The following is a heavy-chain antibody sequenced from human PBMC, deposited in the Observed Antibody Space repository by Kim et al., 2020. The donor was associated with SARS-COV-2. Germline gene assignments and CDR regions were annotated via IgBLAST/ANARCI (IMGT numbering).Heavy chain of an antibody. CDR1: GGSMSGYY. CDR2: IHSGGSG. J-gene: IGHJ4*02. CDR3: AKYFCPDDRCANFHY. Sequence: SETLSLTCSVSGGSMSGYYWSWIRQSPGKGLEWIGYIHSGGSGNQNPSLKSRVTISVDTSKNQFSLKLHSVTSADTAVYYCAKYFCPDDRCANFHYWGQGTLVTVSS. D-gene: IGHD3-3*01. V-gene: IGHV4-59*01.